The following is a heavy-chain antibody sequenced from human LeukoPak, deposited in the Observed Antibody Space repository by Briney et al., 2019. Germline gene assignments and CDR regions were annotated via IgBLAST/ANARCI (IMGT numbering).Heavy chain of an antibody. CDR3: ARRRIAAALNFDY. CDR2: INHSGST. J-gene: IGHJ4*02. CDR1: GGSFSGYY. D-gene: IGHD6-13*01. Sequence: PSETLSLTCAVYGGSFSGYYWSWIRQPPGKGLEWIGEINHSGSTNYNPSLKSRVTISVDTSKNQFSLKLSSVTAADTAVYYCARRRIAAALNFDYWGRGTLVTVSS. V-gene: IGHV4-34*01.